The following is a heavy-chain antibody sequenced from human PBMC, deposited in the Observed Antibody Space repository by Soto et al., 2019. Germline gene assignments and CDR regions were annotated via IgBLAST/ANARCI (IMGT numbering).Heavy chain of an antibody. Sequence: SETLSLTCTVSGGSISSGGYYWSWIRQHPGKGLEWIGYIYYSGSTYYNPSLKSRVTISVDTSKNQFSLKLSSVTAADTAVYYCARANKKYYDFWSGPDNWFDPWGQGTLVTVS. CDR2: IYYSGST. V-gene: IGHV4-30-4*08. J-gene: IGHJ5*02. CDR3: ARANKKYYDFWSGPDNWFDP. D-gene: IGHD3-3*01. CDR1: GGSISSGGYY.